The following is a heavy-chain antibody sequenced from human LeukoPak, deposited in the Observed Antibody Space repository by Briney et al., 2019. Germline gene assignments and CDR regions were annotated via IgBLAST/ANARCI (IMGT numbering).Heavy chain of an antibody. J-gene: IGHJ4*02. CDR3: VREALGLRYTYFDS. CDR1: GFSFTTYD. D-gene: IGHD3-16*02. V-gene: IGHV3-13*01. CDR2: VDVTGAT. Sequence: GGSLRPSCAASGFSFTTYDMHWVRHAAGKGLEWVSSVDVTGATYYPGSVKGRFTISRENAKSSLFLQMNSLRAGDTAVYYCVREALGLRYTYFDSWGQGTLVTVSS.